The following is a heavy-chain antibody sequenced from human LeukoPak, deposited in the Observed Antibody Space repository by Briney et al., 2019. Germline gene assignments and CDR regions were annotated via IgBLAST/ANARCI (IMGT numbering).Heavy chain of an antibody. Sequence: SGTLSLTCAVYGGSFSGYYWSWIRQPPGKGLEWIGEINHSGSTNYNPSLKSRVTISVDTSKNQFSLKLSSVTAADTAVYYCASSPPYYYGMDVWGQGTTVTVSS. V-gene: IGHV4-34*01. CDR2: INHSGST. CDR1: GGSFSGYY. CDR3: ASSPPYYYGMDV. J-gene: IGHJ6*02.